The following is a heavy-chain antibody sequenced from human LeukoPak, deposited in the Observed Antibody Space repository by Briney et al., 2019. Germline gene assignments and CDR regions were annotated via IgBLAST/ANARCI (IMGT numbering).Heavy chain of an antibody. J-gene: IGHJ4*02. V-gene: IGHV3-9*01. CDR3: AKVDAVADDY. D-gene: IGHD6-19*01. CDR2: ISWNSGSI. CDR1: GFTFDDYA. Sequence: QAGGSLRLSCAASGFTFDDYAMHWVRQAPGKGLEWVSGISWNSGSIGYADSVKGRFTISRDNAKNSLYLQMNSLRAEDTALYYCAKVDAVADDYWGQGTLVTVSS.